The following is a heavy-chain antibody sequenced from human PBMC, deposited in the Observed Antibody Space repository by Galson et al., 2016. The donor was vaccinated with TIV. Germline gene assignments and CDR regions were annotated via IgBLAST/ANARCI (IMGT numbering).Heavy chain of an antibody. CDR2: VSNDGSQT. Sequence: SLRLSCAASGFAFSGYSLHWVRQAPGTGPESVAAVSNDGSQTYYANSGRGRFTISRDNSMNTLFLQMNSLRAEDAAVYYCVRDGPEGYNDLDDWGPGTRVTVSS. D-gene: IGHD5-24*01. V-gene: IGHV3-30-3*01. J-gene: IGHJ4*02. CDR1: GFAFSGYS. CDR3: VRDGPEGYNDLDD.